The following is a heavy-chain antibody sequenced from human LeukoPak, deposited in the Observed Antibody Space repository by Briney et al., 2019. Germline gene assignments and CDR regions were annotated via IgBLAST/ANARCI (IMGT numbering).Heavy chain of an antibody. Sequence: PGRSLRLSCVASGFTFSSYAMHWVRQAPGKGLEWVAVISYDGSNKYYADSVKGRFTISRDYSKNTLSLQMNSLRAEDTAVYYCARGPDTVTSEVDYYYYYMDVWGKGTTVTVSS. D-gene: IGHD4-11*01. CDR2: ISYDGSNK. V-gene: IGHV3-30-3*01. CDR3: ARGPDTVTSEVDYYYYYMDV. J-gene: IGHJ6*03. CDR1: GFTFSSYA.